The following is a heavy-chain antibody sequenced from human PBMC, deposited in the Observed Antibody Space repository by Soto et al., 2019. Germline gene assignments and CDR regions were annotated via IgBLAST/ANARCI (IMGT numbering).Heavy chain of an antibody. V-gene: IGHV3-74*01. CDR2: INSDGSST. J-gene: IGHJ6*02. CDR1: VFTFSSYW. D-gene: IGHD5-12*01. Sequence: VGSLRLSCASSVFTFSSYWMHCVRQAPGKWLVWVSRINSDGSSTSYADSVKGRFTISRDNAKNTLYLQMNSLRAEDTAVYYCARGGYSGYVYYYYYGMDVWGQVTTVTVSS. CDR3: ARGGYSGYVYYYYYGMDV.